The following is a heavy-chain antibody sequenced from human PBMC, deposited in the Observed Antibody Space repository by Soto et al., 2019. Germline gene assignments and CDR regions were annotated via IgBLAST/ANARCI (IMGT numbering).Heavy chain of an antibody. CDR2: ISSTTNYI. CDR3: ARESEDLASIFDY. J-gene: IGHJ4*02. Sequence: GGSLRLSFAASGFPFTRYSMNWVRQAPGKRLEWVSSISSTTNYIYYADSMKGRFTVSRDNAKNSVYLEMNSLSAENTSVYYCARESEDLASIFDYWGQGTLVTVSS. CDR1: GFPFTRYS. V-gene: IGHV3-21*01.